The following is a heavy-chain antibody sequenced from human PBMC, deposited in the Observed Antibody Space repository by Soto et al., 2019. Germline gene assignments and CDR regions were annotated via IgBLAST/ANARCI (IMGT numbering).Heavy chain of an antibody. CDR2: AYYRSQWYD. V-gene: IGHV6-1*01. CDR3: TKQKGDSRTYNGMDV. Sequence: SQTLSLTCVFSGDSVSSNSAAWDWIRQSPSRGLEWLGGAYYRSQWYDDSAVSVRSRIAVIPDTSKNQFSLQLSSVTPEDTAVFFCTKQKGDSRTYNGMDVGGQGPTVTVSS. J-gene: IGHJ6*02. D-gene: IGHD2-21*02. CDR1: GDSVSSNSAA.